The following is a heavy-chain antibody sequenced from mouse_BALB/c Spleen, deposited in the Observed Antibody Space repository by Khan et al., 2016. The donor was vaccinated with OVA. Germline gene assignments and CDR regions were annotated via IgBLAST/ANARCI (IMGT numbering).Heavy chain of an antibody. CDR3: ARSGAMDY. V-gene: IGHV5-15*02. J-gene: IGHJ4*01. CDR2: ISSLAYSI. Sequence: EVELVESGGGLVQPGGSRKLSCAASGFTFSDYGLAWVRQAPGKGPVWVAFISSLAYSIYYADTVMGRFTISRENAKNTLYLEMSSLRSEDTAIYYCARSGAMDYWGQGTPVTVSS. CDR1: GFTFSDYG.